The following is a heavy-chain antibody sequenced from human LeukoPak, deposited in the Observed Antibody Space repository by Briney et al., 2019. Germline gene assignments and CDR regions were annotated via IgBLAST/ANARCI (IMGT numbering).Heavy chain of an antibody. D-gene: IGHD1-26*01. V-gene: IGHV3-21*01. J-gene: IGHJ4*02. CDR2: ISSSSSYI. CDR1: GFTFSSYS. CDR3: VRALPRHIVGTIAGFDY. Sequence: GGSLRLSCAASGFTFSSYSMNWVRQAPGKGLEWVSSISSSSSYIYYADSVKGRFTISRDNAKNSLYLQMNSLRAEDTAVYYCVRALPRHIVGTIAGFDYWGQGTLVTVSS.